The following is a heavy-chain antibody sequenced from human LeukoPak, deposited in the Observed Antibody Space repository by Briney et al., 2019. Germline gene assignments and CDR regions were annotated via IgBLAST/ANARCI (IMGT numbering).Heavy chain of an antibody. J-gene: IGHJ6*02. D-gene: IGHD2-8*01. CDR2: INPSGGST. V-gene: IGHV1-46*01. CDR3: ASVYLYGMDV. CDR1: GYSLTTYY. Sequence: GASVNVSFTASGYSLTTYYMHWVRQAPGQGLEWMAIINPSGGSTNYAQKFQGRVTMTRDTPTNTVYMELSSLRTEDTAVYYCASVYLYGMDVWGQGTTVTVSS.